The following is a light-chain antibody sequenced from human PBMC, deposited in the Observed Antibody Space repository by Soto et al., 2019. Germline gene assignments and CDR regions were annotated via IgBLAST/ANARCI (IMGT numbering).Light chain of an antibody. CDR2: AAS. Sequence: DIQMTQSPSSVSASIGDRVSITCRASQGISTYLGWYQQKPGKAPKLLIYAASTLQSGVPSRFSGSGSGTEFTLTISSLQTEDLATYYCQQHNSYLITFGQGTRLEIK. J-gene: IGKJ5*01. V-gene: IGKV1-9*01. CDR3: QQHNSYLIT. CDR1: QGISTY.